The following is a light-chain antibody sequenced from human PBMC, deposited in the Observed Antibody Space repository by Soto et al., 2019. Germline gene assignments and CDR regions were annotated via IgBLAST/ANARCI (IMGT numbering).Light chain of an antibody. V-gene: IGKV3-15*01. CDR1: RSVSSN. Sequence: EKVLPQSPATLSVSPGETATLSCRATRSVSSNLAWYRQKPAQAPGLLIIGASTRATGIPARFSGSGSGTEFTLTISSLQSEDFAVYYCQQYNNWPWRTFGQGTKVEIK. CDR3: QQYNNWPWRT. CDR2: GAS. J-gene: IGKJ1*01.